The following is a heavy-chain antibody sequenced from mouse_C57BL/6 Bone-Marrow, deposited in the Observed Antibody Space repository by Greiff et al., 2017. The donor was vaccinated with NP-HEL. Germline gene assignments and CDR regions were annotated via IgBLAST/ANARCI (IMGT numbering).Heavy chain of an antibody. J-gene: IGHJ1*03. V-gene: IGHV3-6*01. CDR2: ISYDGSN. CDR3: ATYYGRGDWYFDV. D-gene: IGHD1-1*01. CDR1: GYSITSGYY. Sequence: EVKLVESGPGLVKPSQSLSLTCSVTGYSITSGYYWNWIRQFPGNKLEWMGYISYDGSNNYNPSLKNRISITRDTSKNQFFLKLNSVTTEDTATYYCATYYGRGDWYFDVWGTGTTVTVSS.